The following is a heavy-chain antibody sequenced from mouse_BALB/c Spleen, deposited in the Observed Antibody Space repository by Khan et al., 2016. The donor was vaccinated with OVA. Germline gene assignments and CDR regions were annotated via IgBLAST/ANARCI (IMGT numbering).Heavy chain of an antibody. CDR3: TRPYRYDGRAWFAY. Sequence: EVKLLESGGGLVQPGGSLKLSCEASGFDFSRYWMSWVRQAPGKGLEWIGEINPDSSTINYTPSLKDKFIISRDNAKNTLYLQMSKVRSEDTVLYYCTRPYRYDGRAWFAYWGQGTLVTVSA. CDR2: INPDSSTI. D-gene: IGHD2-14*01. J-gene: IGHJ3*01. V-gene: IGHV4-1*02. CDR1: GFDFSRYW.